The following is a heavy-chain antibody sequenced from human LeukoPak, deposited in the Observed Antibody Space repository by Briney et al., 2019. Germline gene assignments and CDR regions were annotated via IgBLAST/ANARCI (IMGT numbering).Heavy chain of an antibody. D-gene: IGHD4-17*01. CDR3: ARDGSGTMTTVTTYDY. J-gene: IGHJ4*02. Sequence: GGSLRLSCAASGFTFSSYSMNWVRQAPGKGLEWVSSISSSSSYIYYADSVKGRFTISRDNAKNSLYLQMNSLRAEDTAVYYCARDGSGTMTTVTTYDYWGQGTLVTVSS. CDR1: GFTFSSYS. V-gene: IGHV3-21*01. CDR2: ISSSSSYI.